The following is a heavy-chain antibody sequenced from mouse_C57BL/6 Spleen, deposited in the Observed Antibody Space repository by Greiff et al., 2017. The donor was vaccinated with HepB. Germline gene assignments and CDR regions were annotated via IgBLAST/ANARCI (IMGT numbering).Heavy chain of an antibody. CDR1: GYTFTSYT. Sequence: VQLQQSGAELARPGASVKMSCKASGYTFTSYTMHWVKQRPGQGLEWIGYINPSSGYTKYNQKFKDKATLTADKSSSTAYMQLSSLTSEDSAVYYWASYGSSYGYFDVWGTGTTVTVSS. CDR2: INPSSGYT. D-gene: IGHD1-1*01. V-gene: IGHV1-4*01. CDR3: ASYGSSYGYFDV. J-gene: IGHJ1*03.